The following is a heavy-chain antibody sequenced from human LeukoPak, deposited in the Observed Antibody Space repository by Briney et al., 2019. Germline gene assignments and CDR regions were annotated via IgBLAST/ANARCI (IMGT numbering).Heavy chain of an antibody. D-gene: IGHD6-19*01. J-gene: IGHJ4*02. V-gene: IGHV3-7*01. CDR1: GFTFSNYW. CDR2: LKQDGGEK. CDR3: AREKFLEWYAVAGTFGYFDY. Sequence: GGSLRLSCAASGFTFSNYWMSWVRQAPGKGLEWVANLKQDGGEKYYVDSVKGRFTISRDNAKNSLYLQMNSLRAEDAAVYYCAREKFLEWYAVAGTFGYFDYWGQGTLVTVSS.